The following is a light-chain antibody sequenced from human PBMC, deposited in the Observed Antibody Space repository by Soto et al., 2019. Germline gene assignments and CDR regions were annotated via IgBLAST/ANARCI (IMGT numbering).Light chain of an antibody. J-gene: IGKJ4*01. CDR2: GAS. Sequence: EIVMTQSPATLSVSPGDGATLSCRASQSVDSNLAWYQQKPGQTPRLLMYGASTRPTGIPARFSGSGFGTEFTLTISSLQSEDFVVYYCQQYSNWPLLSFGGGTKVDIK. V-gene: IGKV3D-15*01. CDR3: QQYSNWPLLS. CDR1: QSVDSN.